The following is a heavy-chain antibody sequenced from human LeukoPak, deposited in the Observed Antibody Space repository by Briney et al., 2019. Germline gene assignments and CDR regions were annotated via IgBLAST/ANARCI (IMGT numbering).Heavy chain of an antibody. CDR1: GYSISSGYY. CDR2: IYHSGST. CDR3: ARDHDLEEPGDY. D-gene: IGHD1-1*01. Sequence: SETLSLTCTVSGYSISSGYYWGWIRQPPGKGLEWIGSIYHSGSTYYNPSLKSRVTISVDTSKNQFSLKLSSVTAADTAVYYCARDHDLEEPGDYWGQGTLVTVSS. V-gene: IGHV4-38-2*02. J-gene: IGHJ4*02.